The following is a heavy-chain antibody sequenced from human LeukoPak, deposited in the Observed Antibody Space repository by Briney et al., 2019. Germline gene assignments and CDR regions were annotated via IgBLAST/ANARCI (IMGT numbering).Heavy chain of an antibody. Sequence: GGSLRLSCAASGFTFSSYWMSWVRQAPGKGLEWVANIKQDGSEKYYVDSVRGRFTISRDNAKNSLYLQMNSLRAEDTAAYYCARDPGTDAFDIWGQGTMVTVSS. V-gene: IGHV3-7*05. CDR1: GFTFSSYW. J-gene: IGHJ3*02. CDR2: IKQDGSEK. CDR3: ARDPGTDAFDI. D-gene: IGHD1-1*01.